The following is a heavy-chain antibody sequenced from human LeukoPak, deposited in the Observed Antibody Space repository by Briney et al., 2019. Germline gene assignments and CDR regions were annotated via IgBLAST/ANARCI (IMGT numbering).Heavy chain of an antibody. Sequence: GGSLRLSCAASGFTFSSDAMSWVRQAPGKGLEWGSGISGSGGGTYYADAVKGRFTISRDNSKNTLYLQMNSMRAEDTAVYYCANGHFIRTGPSIAAAFGAFDIWGQGTMATVSS. D-gene: IGHD6-13*01. CDR2: ISGSGGGT. CDR3: ANGHFIRTGPSIAAAFGAFDI. J-gene: IGHJ3*02. V-gene: IGHV3-23*01. CDR1: GFTFSSDA.